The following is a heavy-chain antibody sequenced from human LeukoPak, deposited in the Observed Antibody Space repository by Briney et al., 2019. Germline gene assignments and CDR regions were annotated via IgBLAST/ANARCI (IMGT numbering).Heavy chain of an antibody. Sequence: GGSLRLSCGASGFTFNSYAVSWVRQAPGKGLEWASAISGSGGGTYYADSVKGRFTISRDNSKNTVYLQMNSLSTEDTAVYYCAKTTTGYSSGRYPGWPVDCWGQGTLVTVSS. J-gene: IGHJ4*02. CDR2: ISGSGGGT. D-gene: IGHD6-19*01. CDR1: GFTFNSYA. V-gene: IGHV3-23*01. CDR3: AKTTTGYSSGRYPGWPVDC.